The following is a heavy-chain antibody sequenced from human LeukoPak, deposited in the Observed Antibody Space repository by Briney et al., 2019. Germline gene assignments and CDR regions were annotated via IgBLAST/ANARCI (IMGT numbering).Heavy chain of an antibody. CDR1: GFTVSSNY. D-gene: IGHD3-22*01. CDR2: IYSGGDT. Sequence: PGGSLRLSCAASGFTVSSNYMSWVRQAPGKGLEWVSVIYSGGDTYYADSVKGRFTISRDNSKNTLYLQMSSLRVDDTAVYYCGRLRSSGYLIQYWGQGTLVTVSS. CDR3: GRLRSSGYLIQY. V-gene: IGHV3-53*01. J-gene: IGHJ4*02.